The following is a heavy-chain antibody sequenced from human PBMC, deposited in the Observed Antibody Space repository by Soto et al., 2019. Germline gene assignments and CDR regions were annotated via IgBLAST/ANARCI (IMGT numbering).Heavy chain of an antibody. D-gene: IGHD4-4*01. J-gene: IGHJ6*03. V-gene: IGHV4-59*08. CDR3: ARYMTTVNYYYMDV. CDR2: IYYSGST. CDR1: GGSISSYY. Sequence: SETLSLTCTVSGGSISSYYWSWIRQPPGKGLEWIGYIYYSGSTNYNPSLKSRVTISVDTSKNQFSLKLSSVTAADTAVYYCARYMTTVNYYYMDVWGKGTTVTVSS.